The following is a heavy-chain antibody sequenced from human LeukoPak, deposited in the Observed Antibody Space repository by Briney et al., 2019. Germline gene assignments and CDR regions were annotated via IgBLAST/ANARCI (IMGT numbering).Heavy chain of an antibody. V-gene: IGHV3-74*01. CDR2: IKSDGITI. CDR3: ARDADYYDSSGLFDY. J-gene: IGHJ4*02. D-gene: IGHD3-22*01. CDR1: GFTFSNYM. Sequence: GGSLRLSCAASGFTFSNYMMHWVRQAPGKGLVWVSRIKSDGITITYADFVKGRFTISRDNSKNTLYPQMNSLRAEDTAVYYCARDADYYDSSGLFDYWGQGTLVTVSS.